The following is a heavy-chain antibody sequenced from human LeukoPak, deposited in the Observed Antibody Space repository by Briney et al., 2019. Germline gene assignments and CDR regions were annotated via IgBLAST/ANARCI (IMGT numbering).Heavy chain of an antibody. CDR1: GGSISSYY. J-gene: IGHJ4*02. CDR2: IYYSGST. V-gene: IGHV4-59*12. D-gene: IGHD1-26*01. CDR3: ARDNSEGATTDYFDY. Sequence: SETLSLTCTVSGGSISSYYWSWIRQPPGKGLEWIGYIYYSGSTNYNPSLKSRATISVDTSKNQFSLKLSSVTAADTAVYYCARDNSEGATTDYFDYWGQGTLVTVSS.